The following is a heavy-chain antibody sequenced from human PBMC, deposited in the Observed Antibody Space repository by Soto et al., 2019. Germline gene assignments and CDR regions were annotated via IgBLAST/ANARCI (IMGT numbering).Heavy chain of an antibody. CDR2: IYYSGST. D-gene: IGHD6-13*01. V-gene: IGHV4-61*01. CDR3: ARVDRAAGTVIFDY. J-gene: IGHJ4*02. CDR1: GGSVSSGSYY. Sequence: QVQLQESGPGLVKPSETLSLTCTVSGGSVSSGSYYWSWIRQPPGKGREWIGYIYYSGSTNYNPSLKSRVTISVDTSKNQFSLKLSSVTAADTAVYYCARVDRAAGTVIFDYWGQGTLVTVSS.